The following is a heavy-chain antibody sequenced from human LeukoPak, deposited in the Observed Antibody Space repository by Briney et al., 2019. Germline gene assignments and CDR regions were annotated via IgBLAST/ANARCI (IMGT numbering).Heavy chain of an antibody. CDR2: IRYDGSNK. CDR1: GFTFSSYG. D-gene: IGHD3-22*01. Sequence: GGSLRLSCAASGFTFSSYGMHWVRQAPGKGLEWVAFIRYDGSNKYYADSVKGRFTISRDNSKNTLYLQMNSLRAEDTAVYYCAKWGSGYYVYFDYWGQGTLATVSS. V-gene: IGHV3-30*02. J-gene: IGHJ4*02. CDR3: AKWGSGYYVYFDY.